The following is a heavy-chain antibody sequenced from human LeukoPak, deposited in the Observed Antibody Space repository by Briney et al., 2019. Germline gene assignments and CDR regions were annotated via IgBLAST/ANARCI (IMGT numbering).Heavy chain of an antibody. CDR1: GFTFSKNV. J-gene: IGHJ4*02. Sequence: GGSLRLSCVASGFTFSKNVMSWVRQAPRKGLEWVSAITDGGGSTYYADPVKGRFTISRDNAKNSLYLQMNSLGAEDSGIYYCARDVHGTLDYWGQGTLVTVSS. CDR3: ARDVHGTLDY. V-gene: IGHV3-23*01. D-gene: IGHD1-26*01. CDR2: ITDGGGST.